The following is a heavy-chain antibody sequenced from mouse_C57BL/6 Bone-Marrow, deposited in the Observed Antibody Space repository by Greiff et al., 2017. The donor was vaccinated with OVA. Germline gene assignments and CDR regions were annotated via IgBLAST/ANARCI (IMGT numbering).Heavy chain of an antibody. CDR1: GYTFTSYW. J-gene: IGHJ4*01. CDR3: ARDGYSYYYAMDY. Sequence: QVQLQQSGAELAKPGASVKLSCKASGYTFTSYWMHWVKQRPGQGLEWIGYINPSSGYTKYNQKFKYKATLTADKSSSTAYMQLSSLTYEDSAVYDCARDGYSYYYAMDYWGQGTSVTVSS. V-gene: IGHV1-7*01. CDR2: INPSSGYT. D-gene: IGHD2-3*01.